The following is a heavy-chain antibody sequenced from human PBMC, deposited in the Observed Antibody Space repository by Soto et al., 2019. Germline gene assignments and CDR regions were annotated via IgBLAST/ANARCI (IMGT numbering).Heavy chain of an antibody. CDR2: IYYSGST. Sequence: SETLSLTCTVSGGSISSYYWSWIRQPPGKGLEGIGYIYYSGSTNYNPSLKSRVTISVDTSKNQFSLKLSSVTAADTAVYYCARGRYCSGGSCYYYMDVWGKGTTVTVSS. D-gene: IGHD2-15*01. CDR1: GGSISSYY. V-gene: IGHV4-59*01. CDR3: ARGRYCSGGSCYYYMDV. J-gene: IGHJ6*03.